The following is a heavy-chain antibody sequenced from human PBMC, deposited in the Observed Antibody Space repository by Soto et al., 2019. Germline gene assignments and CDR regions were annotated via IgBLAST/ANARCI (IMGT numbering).Heavy chain of an antibody. CDR2: VNPSDGYT. CDR1: GYTFTSNY. V-gene: IGHV1-46*01. J-gene: IGHJ4*02. CDR3: ARGQRGSSGSKFDY. Sequence: QVQLVQSGAEVKEPGASVKVSCKASGYTFTSNYMHWVRQAPGQGPEWMGIVNPSDGYTNYAQKFQGRVTMTRDTSTSTVYMELSSLRSEDTAVYYCARGQRGSSGSKFDYWGQGTLVTVSS. D-gene: IGHD3-22*01.